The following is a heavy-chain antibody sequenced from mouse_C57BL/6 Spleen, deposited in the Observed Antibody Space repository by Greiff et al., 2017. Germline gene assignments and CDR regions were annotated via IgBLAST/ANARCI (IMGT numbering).Heavy chain of an antibody. CDR3: ARGGYGSSYPFDY. J-gene: IGHJ2*01. Sequence: QVQLQQSGAELVKPGASVKISCKASGYAFSSYWMNWVKQRPGTGLEWIGQIYPGDGDTNYNGKFKGKVRLTADKFSSKAYMQLSSLTSEESAVYFCARGGYGSSYPFDYWGQGTTLTVSS. D-gene: IGHD1-1*01. V-gene: IGHV1-80*01. CDR2: IYPGDGDT. CDR1: GYAFSSYW.